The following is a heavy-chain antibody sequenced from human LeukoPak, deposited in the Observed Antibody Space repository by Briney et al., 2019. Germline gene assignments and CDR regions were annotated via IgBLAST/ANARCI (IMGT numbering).Heavy chain of an antibody. CDR1: GYTFTSYG. Sequence: ASVKVSCKASGYTFTSYGISWVRQAPGQGLEWMGWISAYNGNTNYAQKLQGRVTMTTDTSTSTAYMELRSLRSDDTAVYSCARRPDIVVVVADAFDIWGQGTMVTVSS. V-gene: IGHV1-18*01. CDR3: ARRPDIVVVVADAFDI. CDR2: ISAYNGNT. D-gene: IGHD2-15*01. J-gene: IGHJ3*02.